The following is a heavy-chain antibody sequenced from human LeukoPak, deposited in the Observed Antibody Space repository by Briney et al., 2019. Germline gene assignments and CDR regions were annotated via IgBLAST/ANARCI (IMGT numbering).Heavy chain of an antibody. CDR2: ISYDGSNK. CDR1: GFTFSSYA. Sequence: GGSLRLSCAASGFTFSSYAMHWVRQAPGKGLEWVAVISYDGSNKYYADSVKGRLTISRDNSKNTLYLQMNSLRAEDAAVYYCARANIVLMVYASTLDYWGQGTLVTVSS. CDR3: ARANIVLMVYASTLDY. D-gene: IGHD2-8*01. V-gene: IGHV3-30-3*01. J-gene: IGHJ4*02.